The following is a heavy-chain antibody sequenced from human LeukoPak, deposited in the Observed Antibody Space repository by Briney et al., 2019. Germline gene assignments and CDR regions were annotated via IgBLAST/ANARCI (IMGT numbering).Heavy chain of an antibody. CDR3: ARQREQWLVFDY. CDR2: IYYSGST. CDR1: GGSISSSSYY. V-gene: IGHV4-39*01. Sequence: PSETLSLTCTVSGGSISSSSYYWGWIRQPPGKGLEWIGSIYYSGSTYYNPSLKSRVTISVDTSKNQFSLKLSSVTAADTAVYYCARQREQWLVFDYWGQGTLVTVSS. D-gene: IGHD6-19*01. J-gene: IGHJ4*02.